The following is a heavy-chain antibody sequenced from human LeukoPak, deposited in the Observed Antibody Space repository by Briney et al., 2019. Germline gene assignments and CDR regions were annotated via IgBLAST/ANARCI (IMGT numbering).Heavy chain of an antibody. V-gene: IGHV3-74*01. J-gene: IGHJ4*02. CDR3: ARDVGYKLDY. D-gene: IGHD1-1*01. CDR2: INGDGSST. Sequence: GGSLRLSCAASGFTFSSYWMHWVRQAPGKGLVWVSHINGDGSSTSYADSVKGRFTISRDNAKNTLYLQMNSLRAEDTAVYYSARDVGYKLDYWGQGTLVTVYS. CDR1: GFTFSSYW.